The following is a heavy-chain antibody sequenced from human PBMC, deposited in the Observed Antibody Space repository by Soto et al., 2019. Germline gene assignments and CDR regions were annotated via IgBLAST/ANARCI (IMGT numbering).Heavy chain of an antibody. V-gene: IGHV5-10-1*01. CDR1: GYSFTSYW. D-gene: IGHD2-2*01. Sequence: PGESLEISCKGSGYSFTSYWISWVRQMPGKGLEWMGRIDPSDSYTNYSPSFQGHVTVSADKSISTAYLQWSSLKASDTAMYYCARQGYCSSTTCSHGMDVWGQGTTVTVSS. CDR2: IDPSDSYT. CDR3: ARQGYCSSTTCSHGMDV. J-gene: IGHJ6*02.